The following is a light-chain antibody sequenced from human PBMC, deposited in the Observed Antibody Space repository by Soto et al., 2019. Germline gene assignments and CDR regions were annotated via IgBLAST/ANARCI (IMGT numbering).Light chain of an antibody. Sequence: QSVLTQPPSASGTPGQRVTLSCSGSGSSIGTNTVNWYRQLPGTAPKLLINCDNQRPSGVPDRFSGSKSGTSASLAISGLQSEDEAEYYCAAWDGSLNNVLFGGGTKLTVL. CDR2: CDN. CDR1: GSSIGTNT. J-gene: IGLJ2*01. CDR3: AAWDGSLNNVL. V-gene: IGLV1-44*01.